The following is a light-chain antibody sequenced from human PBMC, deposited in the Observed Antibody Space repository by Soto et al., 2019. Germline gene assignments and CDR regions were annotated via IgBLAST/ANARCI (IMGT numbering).Light chain of an antibody. J-gene: IGKJ1*01. CDR2: DAS. Sequence: DIQVTKSPSTVSASVADRVTITCRASHSVYRWLAWYQQKPGKDPKVLIYDASSLESGVQSRFSGSGSGTEFTLTISSLQPDDFATYYCHQYNSYWTFGQGTKVDIK. CDR3: HQYNSYWT. CDR1: HSVYRW. V-gene: IGKV1-5*01.